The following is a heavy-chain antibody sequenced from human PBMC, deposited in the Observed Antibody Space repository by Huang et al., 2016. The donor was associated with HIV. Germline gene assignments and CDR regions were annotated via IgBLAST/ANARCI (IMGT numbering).Heavy chain of an antibody. D-gene: IGHD6-6*01. J-gene: IGHJ4*02. CDR2: IFPDDSYT. Sequence: VQLVQSGAEVKKPGESLKISCKGSGYSFSSYWIAWVRQMPGKGLEWMGIIFPDDSYTTYSPSCEGQVTISADKSIGTAYLQWSSLKASDTAMYYCARRFSSSSGYFDYWGQGSLVTVSS. V-gene: IGHV5-51*01. CDR1: GYSFSSYW. CDR3: ARRFSSSSGYFDY.